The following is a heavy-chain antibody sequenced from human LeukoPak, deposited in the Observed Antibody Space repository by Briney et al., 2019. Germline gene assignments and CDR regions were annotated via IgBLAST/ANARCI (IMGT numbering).Heavy chain of an antibody. CDR1: GYTFTSNY. D-gene: IGHD3-3*01. J-gene: IGHJ4*02. Sequence: ASVKVSCKASGYTFTSNYIHWVRQAPGQGLEWMGMIYPRDGSTSYAQKFQGRVTMTRDTSTSTVYMELSSLRSEDTAVYYCARGGYDFWSGYYMAGIHYFDYWGQGTLVTVSS. CDR2: IYPRDGST. V-gene: IGHV1-46*01. CDR3: ARGGYDFWSGYYMAGIHYFDY.